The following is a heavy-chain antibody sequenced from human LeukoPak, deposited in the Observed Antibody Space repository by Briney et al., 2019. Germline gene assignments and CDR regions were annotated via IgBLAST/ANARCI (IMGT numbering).Heavy chain of an antibody. J-gene: IGHJ6*04. CDR1: AGSVSSGSYY. V-gene: IGHV4-61*01. Sequence: SETLSLTCTVSAGSVSSGSYYWSWIRQPPGKGLEWIGYIYYSGSTHYNPCPKTRVTISVDTSKNTFSLTLSSVPAADTAVYYFARYRRIAVAGTRYYYYGMDVWGKGTTVTVSS. D-gene: IGHD6-19*01. CDR3: ARYRRIAVAGTRYYYYGMDV. CDR2: IYYSGST.